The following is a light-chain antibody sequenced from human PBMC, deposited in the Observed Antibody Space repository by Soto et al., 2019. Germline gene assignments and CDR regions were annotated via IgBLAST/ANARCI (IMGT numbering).Light chain of an antibody. CDR3: CSYTSSSTHV. V-gene: IGLV2-14*03. J-gene: IGLJ1*01. CDR2: DVN. CDR1: SSDVGGYNF. Sequence: QSALTQPASVSWSPGQSITISCTGTSSDVGGYNFVSWYQQHPGKVPKLMIFDVNRRPSGVSDRFSGSKSGNTASLTISGLQAEDEGGYYCCSYTSSSTHVFGSGTKLTVL.